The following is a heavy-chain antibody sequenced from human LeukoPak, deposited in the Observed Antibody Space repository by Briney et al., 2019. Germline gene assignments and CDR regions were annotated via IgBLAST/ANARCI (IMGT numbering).Heavy chain of an antibody. Sequence: PSETLSLTCAVYGGSFSGYYWSWIRQPPGKGLEWVAVISYDGSNKYYADSVKGRFTISRDNSKNTLYLQMNSLRAEDTAVYYCAKSFWEGSPANVGDYWGQGTLVTVSS. D-gene: IGHD3-16*01. CDR1: GGSFSGYY. V-gene: IGHV3-30*18. J-gene: IGHJ4*02. CDR3: AKSFWEGSPANVGDY. CDR2: ISYDGSNK.